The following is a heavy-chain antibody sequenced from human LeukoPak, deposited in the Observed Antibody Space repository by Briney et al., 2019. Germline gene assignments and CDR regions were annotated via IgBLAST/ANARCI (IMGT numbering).Heavy chain of an antibody. Sequence: GGSLRLSCAASGFTFSSYWMSWVRQAPGKGLEWVANIKQDGSNKYYADSVKGRFTISRDNSKNTLYLQMNSLRAEDTAVYYCAKDRDTRARYYFDYWGQGTLVTVSS. D-gene: IGHD3-10*01. CDR2: IKQDGSNK. CDR1: GFTFSSYW. V-gene: IGHV3-7*01. J-gene: IGHJ4*02. CDR3: AKDRDTRARYYFDY.